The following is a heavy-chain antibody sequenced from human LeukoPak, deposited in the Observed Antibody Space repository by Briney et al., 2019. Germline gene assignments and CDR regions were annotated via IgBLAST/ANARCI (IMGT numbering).Heavy chain of an antibody. CDR2: MNPKSHNT. D-gene: IGHD6-13*01. CDR1: GCTFRSCD. CDR3: ARGGASAAARRFDP. J-gene: IGHJ5*02. V-gene: IGHV1-8*01. Sequence: GASVKVSWKATGCTFRSCDVKWVRQASGQGLEWMGWMNPKSHNTGYAQKFQGRITITSNSSTSTVFMELGSLTSDDTAVYYCARGGASAAARRFDPWGQGTLVTVSS.